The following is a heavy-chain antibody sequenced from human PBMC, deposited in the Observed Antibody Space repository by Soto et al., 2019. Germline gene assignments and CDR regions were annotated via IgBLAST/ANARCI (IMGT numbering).Heavy chain of an antibody. Sequence: GSLRLSCAASGFTFSIYEMNWVRQAPGKGLEWVSYISSSGSTIYYADSVKGRFTISRDNAKNSLYLQMNSLRAEDTAVYYCARASLRARAFDIWGQGTMVTVSS. CDR2: ISSSGSTI. J-gene: IGHJ3*02. V-gene: IGHV3-48*03. CDR3: ARASLRARAFDI. CDR1: GFTFSIYE.